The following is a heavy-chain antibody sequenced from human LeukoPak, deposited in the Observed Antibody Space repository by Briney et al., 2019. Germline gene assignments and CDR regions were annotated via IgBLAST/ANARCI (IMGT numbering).Heavy chain of an antibody. D-gene: IGHD6-19*01. V-gene: IGHV4-59*01. Sequence: PSETLSLTCTVSGGSISSYYWSWIRQPPGKGLEWIGYIYYSGSTNYNPSLKSRVTISVDTSKNQFSLKLSSVTAADTAVYYCARDVGKYSSGWSLPVPWGQGTLVTVSS. CDR1: GGSISSYY. CDR2: IYYSGST. J-gene: IGHJ5*02. CDR3: ARDVGKYSSGWSLPVP.